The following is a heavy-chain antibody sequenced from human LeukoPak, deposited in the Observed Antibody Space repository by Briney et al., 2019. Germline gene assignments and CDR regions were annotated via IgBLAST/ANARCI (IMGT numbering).Heavy chain of an antibody. Sequence: SETLSLTCAVSGGSISSSNWWSWVRQPPGKGLEWIGEIYHSGSTNYNPSLKSRVTISVDKSKNQFSLKLSSVTAADTAVYYCARDREQQLFSFDYWGQGTLVTVSS. J-gene: IGHJ4*02. D-gene: IGHD6-13*01. CDR3: ARDREQQLFSFDY. V-gene: IGHV4-4*02. CDR2: IYHSGST. CDR1: GGSISSSNW.